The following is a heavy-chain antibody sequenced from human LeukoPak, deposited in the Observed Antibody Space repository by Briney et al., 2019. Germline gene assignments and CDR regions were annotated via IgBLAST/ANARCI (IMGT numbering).Heavy chain of an antibody. Sequence: SETLSLTCTVSGGSISSYYWSWVRQPAGKGLEWIGRIYASGNTNYNPSLRGRVTMTVDTSKNQFSLNLSSVTAADTAVYYCARGRGSSWYYFDSWGQGTLVTVSS. CDR1: GGSISSYY. CDR3: ARGRGSSWYYFDS. J-gene: IGHJ4*02. V-gene: IGHV4-4*07. CDR2: IYASGNT. D-gene: IGHD6-13*01.